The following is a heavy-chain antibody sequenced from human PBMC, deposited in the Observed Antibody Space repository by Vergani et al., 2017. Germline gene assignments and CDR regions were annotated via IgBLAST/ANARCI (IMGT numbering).Heavy chain of an antibody. CDR3: ARDRGCATISCYFSGAFDY. V-gene: IGHV3-74*01. CDR2: VNPEGTNT. D-gene: IGHD2-2*01. Sequence: DVDLVESGGGFVQPGGSRRLSCAASGFTFSRHWMHWVRQAPGKGLVWVSRVNPEGTNTPYADSVKGRFTISRDNAKNMMYLQLNSLRDEDTAVYYCARDRGCATISCYFSGAFDYWGLGTLVSVSS. J-gene: IGHJ4*02. CDR1: GFTFSRHW.